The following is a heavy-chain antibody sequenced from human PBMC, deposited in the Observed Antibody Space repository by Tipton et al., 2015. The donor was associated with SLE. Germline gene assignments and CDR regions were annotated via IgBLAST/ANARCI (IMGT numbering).Heavy chain of an antibody. CDR3: ARHGSGTYYSWFDP. D-gene: IGHD1-26*01. CDR2: FYYVATT. J-gene: IGHJ5*02. CDR1: GDSISSSYYY. Sequence: TLSLTCSVSGDSISSSYYYWGWIRQPPGRGLEWIASFYYVATTYYNPSLKSRVTISVDTSKNQFSLKLRSVTAADTAVYFCARHGSGTYYSWFDPWGQGNLVTVSS. V-gene: IGHV4-39*07.